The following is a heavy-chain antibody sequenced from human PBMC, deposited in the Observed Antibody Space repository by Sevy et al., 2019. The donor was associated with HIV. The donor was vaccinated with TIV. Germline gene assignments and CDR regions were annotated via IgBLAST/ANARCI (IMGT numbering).Heavy chain of an antibody. D-gene: IGHD2-2*01. CDR1: GFTFSSYS. CDR2: ISSSSTI. CDR3: ARDMKGDIVVVPAASLSLYYGMDV. Sequence: GGSLRLSCAASGFTFSSYSMNWVRQAPGKGLEWVSYISSSSTIYYADSVKGRFTISRDNAKNSLYLQMNSLRAEDTAVYYCARDMKGDIVVVPAASLSLYYGMDVWGQGTTVTVSS. J-gene: IGHJ6*02. V-gene: IGHV3-48*01.